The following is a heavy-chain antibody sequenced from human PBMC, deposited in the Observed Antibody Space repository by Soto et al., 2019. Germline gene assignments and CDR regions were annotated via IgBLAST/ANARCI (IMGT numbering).Heavy chain of an antibody. CDR3: ARSLWFGEDYFDY. J-gene: IGHJ4*02. CDR1: GGSISNDNW. Sequence: SETLSLTCAVSGGSISNDNWWSWVRQPPGKGLEWIGEIYHSGSTNYNPSLKSRVTISLDKSKNQFSLKLSSMTAADTAVYYCARSLWFGEDYFDYWGQGTPVT. V-gene: IGHV4-4*02. D-gene: IGHD3-10*01. CDR2: IYHSGST.